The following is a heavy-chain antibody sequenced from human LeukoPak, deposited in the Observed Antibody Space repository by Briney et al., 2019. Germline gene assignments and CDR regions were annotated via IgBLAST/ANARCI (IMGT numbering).Heavy chain of an antibody. CDR3: ARFYDSSGIEKYYFDY. CDR2: IYYSGST. D-gene: IGHD3-22*01. Sequence: SETLSLTCTVSGGSISSGGYYWSWIRQHPGKGLVWIGYIYYSGSTYYNPSLKSRVTISVDTSKNQFSLKLSSVTAADTAVYYCARFYDSSGIEKYYFDYWGQGTLVTVS. CDR1: GGSISSGGYY. J-gene: IGHJ4*02. V-gene: IGHV4-31*03.